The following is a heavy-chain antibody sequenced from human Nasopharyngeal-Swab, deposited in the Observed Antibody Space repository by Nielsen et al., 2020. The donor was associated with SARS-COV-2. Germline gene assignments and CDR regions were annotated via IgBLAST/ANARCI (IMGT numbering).Heavy chain of an antibody. J-gene: IGHJ4*02. Sequence: GESLKISCKGSGYSFTSYWIGWVRQMPGKGLEWMGIIYPGDSDTRYRPSFQGQFTISADKPISTAYLQWSSLKASHTAMYYCARHSDQYDILTGEPPWYFDYWGQGTLVTVSS. CDR3: ARHSDQYDILTGEPPWYFDY. CDR2: IYPGDSDT. D-gene: IGHD3-9*01. CDR1: GYSFTSYW. V-gene: IGHV5-51*01.